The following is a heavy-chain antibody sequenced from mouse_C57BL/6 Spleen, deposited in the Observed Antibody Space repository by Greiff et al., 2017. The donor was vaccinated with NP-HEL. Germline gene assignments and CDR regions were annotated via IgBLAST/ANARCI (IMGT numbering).Heavy chain of an antibody. CDR1: GYTFTDYE. CDR2: IDPETGGT. V-gene: IGHV1-15*01. D-gene: IGHD1-1*01. CDR3: TRGTTVVDY. J-gene: IGHJ2*01. Sequence: VQLQQSGAELVRPGASVTLSCKASGYTFTDYEMHWVKQTPVHGLEWIGAIDPETGGTAYNQKFKGKAILTADKSSSTAYMELRSLTSEDSAVYYCTRGTTVVDYWGQGTTLTVSS.